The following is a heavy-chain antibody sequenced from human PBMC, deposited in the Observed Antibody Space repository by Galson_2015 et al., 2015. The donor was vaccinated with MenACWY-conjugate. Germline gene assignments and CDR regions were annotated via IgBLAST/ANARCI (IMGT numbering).Heavy chain of an antibody. CDR2: VYPGDSET. CDR3: ARGGFTYGDAFDI. D-gene: IGHD5-18*01. Sequence: QSGAAVTKPGESLKISCTGSGYSFPSYWIGWVRQMPGKGLEWMGIVYPGDSETRYSQSFQGQVTISADKSISTAYLQWSSLKASDTAMYYCARGGFTYGDAFDIWGQGTMVTVSS. V-gene: IGHV5-51*03. CDR1: GYSFPSYW. J-gene: IGHJ3*02.